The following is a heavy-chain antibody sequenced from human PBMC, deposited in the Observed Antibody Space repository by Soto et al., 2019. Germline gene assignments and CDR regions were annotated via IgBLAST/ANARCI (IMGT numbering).Heavy chain of an antibody. J-gene: IGHJ6*02. Sequence: QVQLVQSGGEVKKPGASVKVSCKASGYTFTIYGINWVRQAPGRGLEWMGWISPDNGNTNYAQKLQGRVTMTTDTSTSTAYMELRSLRSDDTAVYYFARALAYSGYAGMDVWGQGTTVTVSS. CDR1: GYTFTIYG. D-gene: IGHD5-12*01. V-gene: IGHV1-18*01. CDR2: ISPDNGNT. CDR3: ARALAYSGYAGMDV.